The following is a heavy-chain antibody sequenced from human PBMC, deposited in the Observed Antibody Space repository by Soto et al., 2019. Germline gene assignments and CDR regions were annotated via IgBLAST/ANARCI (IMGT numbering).Heavy chain of an antibody. CDR3: ARTVVVPAAIANYYYGMDV. D-gene: IGHD2-2*02. Sequence: QVQLVQSGAEVKKPGSSVKVSCKASGGTFSSYAISWVRQAPGQGLEWMGGILPIFGTANYAQKFQGRVTITADESTSTAYMELISLRSEDTAVYYCARTVVVPAAIANYYYGMDVWGQGTTVTVSS. V-gene: IGHV1-69*01. J-gene: IGHJ6*02. CDR1: GGTFSSYA. CDR2: ILPIFGTA.